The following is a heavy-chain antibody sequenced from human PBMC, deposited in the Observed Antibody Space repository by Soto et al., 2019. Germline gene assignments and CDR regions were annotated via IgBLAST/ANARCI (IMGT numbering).Heavy chain of an antibody. V-gene: IGHV3-9*01. CDR2: ISWNSGSI. D-gene: IGHD6-19*01. CDR3: AKDIGGGVAGTLGMVGY. J-gene: IGHJ4*02. CDR1: GFTFDDYA. Sequence: PGGSLRLSCAASGFTFDDYAMHWVRQAPGKGLEWVSGISWNSGSIGYADSVKGRFTISRDNAKNSLYLQMNSLRAEDTALYYCAKDIGGGVAGTLGMVGYWGQGTLVTVSS.